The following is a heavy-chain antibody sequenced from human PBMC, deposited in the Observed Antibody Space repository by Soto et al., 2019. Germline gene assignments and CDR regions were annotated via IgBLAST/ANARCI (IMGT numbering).Heavy chain of an antibody. J-gene: IGHJ4*02. CDR2: ICPLTDIP. CDR1: GGTFRNYP. V-gene: IGHV1-69*02. CDR3: ARGPLVVSNYFES. Sequence: QVQLVQSGAEVKKPGSSVKVSCKASGGTFRNYPINWVRQAPGQGLEWMGSICPLTDIPDYAQNFQARLTISADKSPITAYMELSSLTSDDTAMYFCARGPLVVSNYFESWGQGTLVTFS.